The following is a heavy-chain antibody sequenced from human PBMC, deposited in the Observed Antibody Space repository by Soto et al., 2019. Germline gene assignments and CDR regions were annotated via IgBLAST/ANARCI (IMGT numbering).Heavy chain of an antibody. Sequence: QVQLQESGPGLVKPSQTLSLTCTVSGGSISSGDYYWSWIRQPPGKGLEWIGYIYYSGSTYYNPSPKGRVTISAAPPKTQFPLKLSSVTPADRAVYSCARDQGGYYFDSGGQGTLVTVPS. CDR2: IYYSGST. CDR1: GGSISSGDYY. J-gene: IGHJ4*02. D-gene: IGHD3-16*01. CDR3: ARDQGGYYFDS. V-gene: IGHV4-30-4*01.